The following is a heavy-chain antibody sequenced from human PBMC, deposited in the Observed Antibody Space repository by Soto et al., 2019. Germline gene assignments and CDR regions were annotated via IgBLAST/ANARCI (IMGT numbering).Heavy chain of an antibody. J-gene: IGHJ6*02. D-gene: IGHD2-2*01. CDR3: ATDGSYAQHV. Sequence: GGSLRLSCASSGFTFSNTLMHLVRQAPGKGLVWVSHINSDGTTTTYADSVKGRFTISRDNAKNTVHLQMNSLRAEDTAVYYCATDGSYAQHVWGQGTTVTVSS. CDR1: GFTFSNTL. CDR2: INSDGTTT. V-gene: IGHV3-74*01.